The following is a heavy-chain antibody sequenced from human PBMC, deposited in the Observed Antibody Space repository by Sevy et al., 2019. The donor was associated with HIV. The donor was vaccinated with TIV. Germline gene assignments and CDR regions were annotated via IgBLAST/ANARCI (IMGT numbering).Heavy chain of an antibody. J-gene: IGHJ6*02. D-gene: IGHD6-19*01. CDR1: GFTVSSNY. CDR2: IDSGGST. V-gene: IGHV3-53*01. Sequence: GGSLRLSCAASGFTVSSNYMSWVHQAPGKELEWVSVIDSGGSTYYGDSVKGRFTISRDNSKNKLYLQMNSLRAEDPAEYYCARESGSGWFGGDYYYGMDVWGQGTTVTVSS. CDR3: ARESGSGWFGGDYYYGMDV.